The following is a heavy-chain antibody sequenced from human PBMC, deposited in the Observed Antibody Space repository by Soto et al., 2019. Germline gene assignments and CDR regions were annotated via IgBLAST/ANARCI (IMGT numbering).Heavy chain of an antibody. CDR3: TTVPLERKIYYFDY. Sequence: PGGSLRLSCAASGFTFSNAWMSWVRQAPGKGLEWVGRIKSKTDGGTTDYAAPVKGRFTISRDDSKNTLYLQMNSLKTEDTAVYYCTTVPLERKIYYFDYWGQGTLVTVSS. J-gene: IGHJ4*02. D-gene: IGHD3-3*01. V-gene: IGHV3-15*01. CDR1: GFTFSNAW. CDR2: IKSKTDGGTT.